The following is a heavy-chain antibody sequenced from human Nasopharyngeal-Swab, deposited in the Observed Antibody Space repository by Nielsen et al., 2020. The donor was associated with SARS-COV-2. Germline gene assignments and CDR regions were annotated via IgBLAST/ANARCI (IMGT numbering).Heavy chain of an antibody. Sequence: WVRQAPGQGLEWMGGIIPIFGTANYAQKFQGRVTITADESTSTAYMELSSLRSEDTAVYYCASGYYYDSSGPLYGMGVWGQGTTVTVSS. J-gene: IGHJ6*02. D-gene: IGHD3-22*01. CDR2: IIPIFGTA. V-gene: IGHV1-69*01. CDR3: ASGYYYDSSGPLYGMGV.